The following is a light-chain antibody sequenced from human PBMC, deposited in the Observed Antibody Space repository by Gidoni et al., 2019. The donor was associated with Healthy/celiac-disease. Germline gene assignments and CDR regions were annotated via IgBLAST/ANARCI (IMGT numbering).Light chain of an antibody. J-gene: IGKJ1*01. CDR2: AAS. V-gene: IGKV1-27*01. CDR3: QKYNSAPWT. Sequence: DIPMTQSPSSLSASVGDRVTITCRASQGISNYLDWYQQKPGKVPKLLIYAASTLQSGVPSRFSGSGSGTDFTLTISSLKPEDVATYYCQKYNSAPWTFGQGTKVEIK. CDR1: QGISNY.